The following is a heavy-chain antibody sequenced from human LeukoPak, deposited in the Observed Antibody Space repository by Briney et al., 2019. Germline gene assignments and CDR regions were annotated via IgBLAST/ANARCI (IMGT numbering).Heavy chain of an antibody. CDR2: ISYDGSNK. CDR3: ARDQQLWDPFDY. CDR1: GFTFSSYA. D-gene: IGHD5-18*01. J-gene: IGHJ4*02. Sequence: GGSLRLSCAASGFTFSSYAMHWVRQAPGKGLEWVAVISYDGSNKYYADSVKGRFTISRVNSKNTLYLQMNSLRAEDTAVYYCARDQQLWDPFDYWGQGTLVTVSS. V-gene: IGHV3-30-3*01.